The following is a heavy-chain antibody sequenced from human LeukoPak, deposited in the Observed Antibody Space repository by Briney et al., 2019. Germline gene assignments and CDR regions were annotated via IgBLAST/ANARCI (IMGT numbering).Heavy chain of an antibody. Sequence: PGESLKISCKGSGYSFTDYWIGWVRQMPGKGLEWMGIIYPGDSDTRYSPSFQAQVTISADKSISTAYRQWGSLQASHTAMYHCAGLQKGNYYYGLDVWGQGTTVTVSS. J-gene: IGHJ6*02. CDR2: IYPGDSDT. D-gene: IGHD6-13*01. V-gene: IGHV5-51*03. CDR1: GYSFTDYW. CDR3: AGLQKGNYYYGLDV.